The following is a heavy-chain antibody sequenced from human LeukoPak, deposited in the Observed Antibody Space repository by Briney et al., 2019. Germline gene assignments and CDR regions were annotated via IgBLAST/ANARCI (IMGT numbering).Heavy chain of an antibody. CDR2: IYYSGSS. CDR1: GGSINSYY. Sequence: SETLSLTCTVSGGSINSYYWSWIRQPPGKGLEWIASIYYSGSSNYNPSLKSRVTISVDTSKNQFSLRLSSVTAADTAVYYCAKHRDYGTGWYGFDYWGQGSLVTVSS. V-gene: IGHV4-59*08. CDR3: AKHRDYGTGWYGFDY. J-gene: IGHJ4*02. D-gene: IGHD6-19*01.